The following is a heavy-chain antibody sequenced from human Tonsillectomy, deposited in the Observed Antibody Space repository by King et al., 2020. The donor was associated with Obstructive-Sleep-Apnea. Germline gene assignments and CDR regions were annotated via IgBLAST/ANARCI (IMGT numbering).Heavy chain of an antibody. D-gene: IGHD3-22*01. V-gene: IGHV3-9*01. CDR2: ISWNSGSI. Sequence: VQLVESGGGLVQPGRSLRLSCAASGFTFDDYAMHWVRQAPGKGLEWVSGISWNSGSIGYAESVKGRFTISRDNAKNSLYLQMNSLRAEDTALYYCAKDLSDSSGYWDAFDIWGQGTMVTVSS. CDR3: AKDLSDSSGYWDAFDI. J-gene: IGHJ3*02. CDR1: GFTFDDYA.